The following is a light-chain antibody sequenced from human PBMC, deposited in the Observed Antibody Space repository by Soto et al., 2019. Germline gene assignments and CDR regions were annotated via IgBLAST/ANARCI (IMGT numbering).Light chain of an antibody. CDR3: SSYTDSSNYV. CDR2: EVS. CDR1: SSDVGAYNY. Sequence: QSALTQPASVSGSPGQSITISCTGTSSDVGAYNYVSWYQQYPGTAPKVMIYEVSSRPSGVSHRFSGSKSGNTASLTISGLQPEDEADYYCSSYTDSSNYVFGTGTKLTVL. V-gene: IGLV2-14*01. J-gene: IGLJ1*01.